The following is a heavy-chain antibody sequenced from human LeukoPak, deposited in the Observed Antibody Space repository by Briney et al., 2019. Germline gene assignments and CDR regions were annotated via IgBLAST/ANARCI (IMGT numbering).Heavy chain of an antibody. Sequence: PSETLSLTCTVSGGSISSYYWSWIRQPPGKGLEWIGFIFYTGSTNYNPSLKSRVTISVDTSKNQFSLNLSSVTAADTAVYYCARGGASSLPFDYWGQGTLVTVSS. CDR3: ARGGASSLPFDY. D-gene: IGHD1-26*01. V-gene: IGHV4-59*01. CDR2: IFYTGST. CDR1: GGSISSYY. J-gene: IGHJ4*02.